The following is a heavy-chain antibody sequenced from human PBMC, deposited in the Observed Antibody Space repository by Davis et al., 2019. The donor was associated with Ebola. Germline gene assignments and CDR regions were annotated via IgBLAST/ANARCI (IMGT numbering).Heavy chain of an antibody. D-gene: IGHD3-10*01. CDR2: ISAYNGNT. CDR3: ARRRYYGSGSYYIDYYYYGMDV. V-gene: IGHV1-18*04. CDR1: GYTFTSYG. J-gene: IGHJ6*02. Sequence: AASVKVSCKASGYTFTSYGISWVRQAPGQGLEWMGWISAYNGNTNYAQKFQGRVTITADKSTSTAYMELSSLRSEDTAVYYCARRRYYGSGSYYIDYYYYGMDVWGQGTTVTVSS.